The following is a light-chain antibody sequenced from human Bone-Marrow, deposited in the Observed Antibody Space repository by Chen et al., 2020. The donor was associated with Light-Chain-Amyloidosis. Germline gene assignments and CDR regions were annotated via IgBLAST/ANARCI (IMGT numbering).Light chain of an antibody. J-gene: IGLJ1*01. CDR2: KVT. Sequence: QSALTQPASVSGSPGQSITISCTGTSSDVGGDNHVSWYQQHPDKAPKLMIYKVTNRPSWVPDRFSVSKSDNTASLTISGLQTEDEADYFCSSYTITNTLVFGSGTRVTVL. CDR1: SSDVGGDNH. CDR3: SSYTITNTLV. V-gene: IGLV2-14*01.